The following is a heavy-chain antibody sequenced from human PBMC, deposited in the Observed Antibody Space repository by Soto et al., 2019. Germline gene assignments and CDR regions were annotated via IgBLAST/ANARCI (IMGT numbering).Heavy chain of an antibody. CDR1: GGTFSSYA. CDR2: IIPIFGTA. V-gene: IGHV1-69*13. CDR3: ARGSSGGAAAGY. Sequence: SVKVSCKASGGTFSSYAISWVRQAPGQGLEWMGGIIPIFGTANYAQKFQGRVTITADESTSTAYMELSSLRSEDTAVYYCARGSSGGAAAGYWGQGTLVTVSS. J-gene: IGHJ4*02. D-gene: IGHD6-13*01.